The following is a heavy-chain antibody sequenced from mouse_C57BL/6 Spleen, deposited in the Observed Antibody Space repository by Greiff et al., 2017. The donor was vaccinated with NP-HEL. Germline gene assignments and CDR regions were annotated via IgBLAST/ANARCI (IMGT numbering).Heavy chain of an antibody. CDR1: GYTFTSYW. Sequence: QVQLQQPGAELVRPGTSVKLSCKASGYTFTSYWMHWVKQRPGQGLEWIGVIDPSDSYTNYNQKFKGKATLTVDTSSSTAYMQLSSLTSEDSAVYYCASRYSNYEDYAMDDWGQGTSVTVAS. CDR3: ASRYSNYEDYAMDD. J-gene: IGHJ4*01. CDR2: IDPSDSYT. V-gene: IGHV1-59*01. D-gene: IGHD2-5*01.